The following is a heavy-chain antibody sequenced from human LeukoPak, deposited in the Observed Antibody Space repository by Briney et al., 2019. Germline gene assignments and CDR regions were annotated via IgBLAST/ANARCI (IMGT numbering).Heavy chain of an antibody. J-gene: IGHJ4*02. Sequence: SETLSLTCTVSGGSISDGAYDWGWIRQPLGKGLDWIGSLYYSGSTYYNPSLESRVTISVDTSKNQFSLKVSSVTAADTATYYCARLTGSYSIEYWGQGTLVTVSS. CDR3: ARLTGSYSIEY. CDR2: LYYSGST. D-gene: IGHD1-26*01. V-gene: IGHV4-39*01. CDR1: GGSISDGAYD.